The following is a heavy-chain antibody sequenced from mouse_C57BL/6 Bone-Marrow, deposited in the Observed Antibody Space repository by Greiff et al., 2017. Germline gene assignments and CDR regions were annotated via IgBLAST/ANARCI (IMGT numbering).Heavy chain of an antibody. Sequence: LQESGAELARPGASVKLSCKASGYTFTSYGISWVKQRTGQGLEWIGEIYPRSGNTYYNEKFKGKATLTADKSSSTAYMELRSLTSEDSAVYFCAREIPRFAYWGQGTLVTVSA. CDR1: GYTFTSYG. J-gene: IGHJ3*01. CDR3: AREIPRFAY. CDR2: IYPRSGNT. V-gene: IGHV1-81*01. D-gene: IGHD5-1-1*01.